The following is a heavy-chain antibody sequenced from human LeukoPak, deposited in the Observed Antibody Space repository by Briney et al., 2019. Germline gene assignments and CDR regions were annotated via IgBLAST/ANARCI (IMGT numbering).Heavy chain of an antibody. CDR2: INPNSGGT. D-gene: IGHD3-10*01. Sequence: ASVKVSCKASGYTFTGYYMHWVRQALGQGLEWMGWINPNSGGTNYAQKFQGWVTMTRNTSISTAYMELSRLRSDDTAVYYCARGRGGTMVRGEYGMDVWGKGTTVTVSS. J-gene: IGHJ6*04. CDR1: GYTFTGYY. V-gene: IGHV1-2*04. CDR3: ARGRGGTMVRGEYGMDV.